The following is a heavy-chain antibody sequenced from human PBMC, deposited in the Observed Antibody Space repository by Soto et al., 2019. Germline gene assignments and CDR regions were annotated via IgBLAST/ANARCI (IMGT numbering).Heavy chain of an antibody. CDR3: VRDLDGGYRP. D-gene: IGHD5-12*01. CDR2: MSYDGSNE. CDR1: GFTFSSSA. Sequence: VGSLRLSCAASGFTFSSSAMHWVRQAPGKGLEWVAFMSYDGSNEHYADSVRGRFTISRDNSKNTLYLQMNSLGAEDTAIYYCVRDLDGGYRPWGQGTLVTVSS. J-gene: IGHJ5*02. V-gene: IGHV3-30-3*01.